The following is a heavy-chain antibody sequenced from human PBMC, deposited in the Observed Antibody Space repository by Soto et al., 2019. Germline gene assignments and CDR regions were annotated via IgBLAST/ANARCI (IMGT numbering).Heavy chain of an antibody. J-gene: IGHJ3*02. D-gene: IGHD6-13*01. Sequence: GGSLRLSCAASGFTFSSNVMNWVRQAPGKGLEWVSAISASGSSTYYADSRFTISRDNSKNTLYLQMNSLRAEDTAVYYCAKAVSAAGTEAFDIWGQGTMVTVS. CDR2: ISASGSST. CDR3: AKAVSAAGTEAFDI. V-gene: IGHV3-23*01. CDR1: GFTFSSNV.